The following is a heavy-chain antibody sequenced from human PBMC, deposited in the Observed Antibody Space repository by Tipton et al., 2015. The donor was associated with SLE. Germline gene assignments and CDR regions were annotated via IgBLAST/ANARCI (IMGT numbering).Heavy chain of an antibody. V-gene: IGHV4-39*02. CDR3: AREGGSGYDYVY. CDR1: GGSISSSSYY. J-gene: IGHJ4*02. CDR2: IYYSGST. Sequence: TLSLTCTVSGGSISSSSYYWGWIRQPPGKGLEWIGSIYYSGSTYYNPSLKSRVTISVDTSKNQFSLKLSSVTAADTAVYYCAREGGSGYDYVYWGQGTLVTVSS. D-gene: IGHD5-12*01.